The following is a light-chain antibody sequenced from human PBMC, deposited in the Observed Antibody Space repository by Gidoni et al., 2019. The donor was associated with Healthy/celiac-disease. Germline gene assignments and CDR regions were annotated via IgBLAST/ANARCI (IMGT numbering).Light chain of an antibody. Sequence: IVLTQSPATLSLSPGERATLSCRASQSVSSYLAWYQQKPGQAPRLLIYDASNRATGIPARFSGSGSGTDFTLTISSPEPEDFAVYYCQQRSNFFTFGPGTKVDIK. CDR2: DAS. CDR3: QQRSNFFT. CDR1: QSVSSY. V-gene: IGKV3-11*01. J-gene: IGKJ3*01.